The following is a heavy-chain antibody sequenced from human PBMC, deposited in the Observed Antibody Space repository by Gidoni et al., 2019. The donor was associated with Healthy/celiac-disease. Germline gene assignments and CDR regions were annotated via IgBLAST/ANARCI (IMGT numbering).Heavy chain of an antibody. CDR2: ISSSSSTI. V-gene: IGHV3-48*01. Sequence: EVQLVESGGGLVQPGGSLRLSCAASGFTFSRYSMNWVRQAPGKGLEWVSYISSSSSTIYYADSVKGRFTISRDNAKNSLYLQMNSLRAEDTAVYYCARRGREWEGPDYYGMDVWGQGTTVTVSS. CDR3: ARRGREWEGPDYYGMDV. D-gene: IGHD1-26*01. J-gene: IGHJ6*02. CDR1: GFTFSRYS.